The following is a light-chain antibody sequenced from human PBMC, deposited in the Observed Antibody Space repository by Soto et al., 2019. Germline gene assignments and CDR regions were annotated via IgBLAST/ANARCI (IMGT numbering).Light chain of an antibody. V-gene: IGKV3-20*01. J-gene: IGKJ1*01. CDR3: QHYGSSPWT. CDR1: QSVSRSY. CDR2: GAS. Sequence: EIVLTQSPGTLSLSPGERATLSCRASQSVSRSYLAWYQQKPGQAPRLLIYGASSRATGIPDRFSGSGSGTDFTLTISRLQPEDLAVYYCQHYGSSPWTFGQGTKVEIK.